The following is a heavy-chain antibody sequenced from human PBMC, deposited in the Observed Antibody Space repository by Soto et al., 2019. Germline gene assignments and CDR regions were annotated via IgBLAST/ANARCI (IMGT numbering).Heavy chain of an antibody. CDR2: INPSGGST. D-gene: IGHD3-22*01. Sequence: ASLKVSCKASGYTFTSYYMHWVRQAPGQGLEWMGIINPSGGSTSYAQKFQGRVTMTRDTSTSTVYMELSSLRSEDTAVYYCARAPVTYYYDSSGYIFDYWGQGTLVTVSS. CDR3: ARAPVTYYYDSSGYIFDY. J-gene: IGHJ4*02. CDR1: GYTFTSYY. V-gene: IGHV1-46*01.